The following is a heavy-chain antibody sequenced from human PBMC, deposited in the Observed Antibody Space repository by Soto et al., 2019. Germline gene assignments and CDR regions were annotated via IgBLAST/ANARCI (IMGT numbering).Heavy chain of an antibody. CDR2: IYYSGST. V-gene: IGHV4-59*01. D-gene: IGHD1-1*01. CDR3: ARAPVQNWFDP. J-gene: IGHJ5*02. Sequence: SETLSLTCTVSGGSISSYYWSWIRQPPGKGLEWIGYIYYSGSTNYNPSLKSRVTISVDTSKNQFSLKLSSVTAADTAVYYCARAPVQNWFDPWGQGTLVTVSS. CDR1: GGSISSYY.